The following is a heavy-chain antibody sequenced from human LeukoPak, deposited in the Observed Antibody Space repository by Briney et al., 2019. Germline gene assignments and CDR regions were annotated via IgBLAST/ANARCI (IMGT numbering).Heavy chain of an antibody. J-gene: IGHJ5*02. Sequence: SETLSLTCTVSGGSISSYYWSWIRQPPGKGLEWIGYIYYSGSTNYNPSLKSRVTISVDTSKNQFSLELSSVTAADTAVYYCARVRVKWFDPWGQGTLVTVSS. CDR3: ARVRVKWFDP. D-gene: IGHD1-1*01. CDR1: GGSISSYY. CDR2: IYYSGST. V-gene: IGHV4-59*01.